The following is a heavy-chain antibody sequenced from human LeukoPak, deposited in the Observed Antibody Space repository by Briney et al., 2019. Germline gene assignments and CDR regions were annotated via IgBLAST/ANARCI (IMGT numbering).Heavy chain of an antibody. J-gene: IGHJ4*02. V-gene: IGHV4-31*03. Sequence: PSQTLSLTCTVSGGSISSGGNYWGWLRQHPGTGLEWFGYIYYSGSTYYNPSLKSRVTLSVATSENQFSLKLTSVTAADTAVYCCARSPEYYFDYWGQGALVTVSS. D-gene: IGHD1-14*01. CDR3: ARSPEYYFDY. CDR2: IYYSGST. CDR1: GGSISSGGNY.